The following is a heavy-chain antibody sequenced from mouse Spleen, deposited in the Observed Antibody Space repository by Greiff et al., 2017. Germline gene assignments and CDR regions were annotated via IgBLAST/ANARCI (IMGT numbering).Heavy chain of an antibody. CDR1: GYTFTSYW. D-gene: IGHD1-1*01. Sequence: QVQLQQSGTELVKPGASVKLSCKASGYTFTSYWMHWVKQRPGQGLEWIGNINPSNGGTNYNEKFKSKATLTVDKSSSTAYMQLSSLTSEDSAVYYCARSLYYYDGSYIDYWGQGTTLTVSS. J-gene: IGHJ2*01. V-gene: IGHV1-53*01. CDR2: INPSNGGT. CDR3: ARSLYYYDGSYIDY.